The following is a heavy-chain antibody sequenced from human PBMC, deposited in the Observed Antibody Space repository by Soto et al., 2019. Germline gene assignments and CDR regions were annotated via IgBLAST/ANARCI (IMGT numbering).Heavy chain of an antibody. CDR2: IDPSGGKT. D-gene: IGHD3-10*01. Sequence: ASVKVSCKASGYTFTRDQIHWVRQAPGQGLEWMGMIDPSGGKTNYAQKFQGRVTMTRDTSTSTVYMALSSMRSEDTAIYFCGRVMRSLLSITALDTWGQGTLVTVSS. J-gene: IGHJ5*02. CDR1: GYTFTRDQ. V-gene: IGHV1-46*01. CDR3: GRVMRSLLSITALDT.